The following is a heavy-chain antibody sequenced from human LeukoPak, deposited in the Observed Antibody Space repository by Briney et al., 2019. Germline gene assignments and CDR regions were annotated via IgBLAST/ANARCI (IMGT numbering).Heavy chain of an antibody. D-gene: IGHD3-10*01. Sequence: SETLSLTCTVSGGSISTYYWSWIRQPPGKGLEYIGYIYYSGTTNYNPSLKSRLSISVDTSKNQFSLRLSSVTAADTAVYYCARRLHYYYGSGSYNYYYYMDVWGKGTTVTVSS. J-gene: IGHJ6*03. CDR1: GGSISTYY. V-gene: IGHV4-59*12. CDR3: ARRLHYYYGSGSYNYYYYMDV. CDR2: IYYSGTT.